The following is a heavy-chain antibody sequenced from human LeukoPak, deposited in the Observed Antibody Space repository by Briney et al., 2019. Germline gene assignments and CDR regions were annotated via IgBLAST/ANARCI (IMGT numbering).Heavy chain of an antibody. D-gene: IGHD1-26*01. Sequence: ASVKVSCKASGYTFIGYYMHWVRQAPGQGLEWMGWINPNSGGTKYAQKFQGRVTMTRDTSISTASMELSRLRFDDTAVYYCARDAESGSYYRGWFDPWGQGTLVTVSS. CDR3: ARDAESGSYYRGWFDP. CDR2: INPNSGGT. J-gene: IGHJ5*02. CDR1: GYTFIGYY. V-gene: IGHV1-2*02.